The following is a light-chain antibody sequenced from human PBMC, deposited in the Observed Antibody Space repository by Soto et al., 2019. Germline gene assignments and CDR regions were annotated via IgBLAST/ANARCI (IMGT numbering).Light chain of an antibody. V-gene: IGKV1-9*01. J-gene: IGKJ4*01. CDR3: QQLNSYPRIT. CDR2: AAS. CDR1: QGINIY. Sequence: DIQLTQSPSFLSASVGDRVTITCRASQGINIYLAWYQQKPGKAPKLLINAASTLQSGVPSRFSGSGSGTEFTLTISSLQPEDFATYYCQQLNSYPRITFGGGTKVEIK.